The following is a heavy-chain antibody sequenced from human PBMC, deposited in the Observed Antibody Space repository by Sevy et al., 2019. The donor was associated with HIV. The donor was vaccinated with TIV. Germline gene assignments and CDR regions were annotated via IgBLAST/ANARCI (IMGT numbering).Heavy chain of an antibody. J-gene: IGHJ4*02. CDR1: GFTFSSYW. D-gene: IGHD6-6*01. V-gene: IGHV3-7*01. Sequence: GGSLRLSCAASGFTFSSYWMSWVRQAPGKGLEWVANIKQDGSEKYYVDSVKGRFTIPRDNAKNSLYLQMNSLRGEDTAVYYCTRGKGSSDYWGQGTLVTVSS. CDR3: TRGKGSSDY. CDR2: IKQDGSEK.